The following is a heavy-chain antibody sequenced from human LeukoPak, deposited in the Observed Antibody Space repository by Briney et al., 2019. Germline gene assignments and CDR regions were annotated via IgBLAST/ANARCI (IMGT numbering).Heavy chain of an antibody. Sequence: ASVKVSCKASGHTSTTYAIHWVRQAPGQGLEWMGWINAGNGNIKYSQKLQGRVTITGDTSASTAYMELSSLRSEDTAVYYCAREEHYSSGWYYFDYWGQGTLVTVSS. D-gene: IGHD6-19*01. CDR1: GHTSTTYA. J-gene: IGHJ4*02. CDR2: INAGNGNI. V-gene: IGHV1-3*01. CDR3: AREEHYSSGWYYFDY.